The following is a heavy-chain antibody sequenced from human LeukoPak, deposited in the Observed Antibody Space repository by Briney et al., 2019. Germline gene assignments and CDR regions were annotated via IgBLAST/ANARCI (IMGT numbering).Heavy chain of an antibody. CDR2: ISGSGGST. CDR1: GFIFSNYA. Sequence: GGSLRLSCAASGFIFSNYAMSWVRQAPGKGLEWVSGISGSGGSTVYVDSAKGRFTISRDNSKNTLYLQMNSLRAEDTAVYYCANRGDAFDIWGQGTMVTVSS. D-gene: IGHD3-10*01. J-gene: IGHJ3*02. CDR3: ANRGDAFDI. V-gene: IGHV3-23*01.